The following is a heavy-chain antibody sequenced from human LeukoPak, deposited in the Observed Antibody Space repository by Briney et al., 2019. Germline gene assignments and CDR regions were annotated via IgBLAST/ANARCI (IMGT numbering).Heavy chain of an antibody. D-gene: IGHD2-21*02. CDR1: GYTFTSYG. Sequence: GASVKVSCKASGYTFTSYGISWVRQAPGQGLEWMGWISAYNGNTNYAQKLQDRVTMTTDTSTSTAYMELRSLRSDDTAVYYCARATGWVTARTYFDYWGQGTLVTVSS. J-gene: IGHJ4*02. CDR3: ARATGWVTARTYFDY. CDR2: ISAYNGNT. V-gene: IGHV1-18*01.